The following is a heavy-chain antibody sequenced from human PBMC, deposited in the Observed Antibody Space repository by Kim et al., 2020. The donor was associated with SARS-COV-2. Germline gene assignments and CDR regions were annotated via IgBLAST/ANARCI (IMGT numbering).Heavy chain of an antibody. J-gene: IGHJ4*02. CDR3: ARVAGYGDYRIDY. V-gene: IGHV3-11*05. Sequence: YADSVKGRFTISRDNAKNSLYLQMNSLRAEDTAVYYCARVAGYGDYRIDYWGQGTLVTVSS. D-gene: IGHD4-17*01.